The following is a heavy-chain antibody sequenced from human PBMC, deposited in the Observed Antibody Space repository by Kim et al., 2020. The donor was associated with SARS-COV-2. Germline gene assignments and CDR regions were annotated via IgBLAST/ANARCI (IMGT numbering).Heavy chain of an antibody. CDR1: DGSISRYY. D-gene: IGHD3-16*01. Sequence: SETLSLTCTVSDGSISRYYWSWIRQPPGRGLEWIGRVHTSGNNVYNPSLKTRLTMSIDTSKNQFSLKLSSVTAADTAVYYCAKGSSEGEDAFDSWGQG. CDR3: AKGSSEGEDAFDS. J-gene: IGHJ3*02. CDR2: VHTSGNN. V-gene: IGHV4-4*07.